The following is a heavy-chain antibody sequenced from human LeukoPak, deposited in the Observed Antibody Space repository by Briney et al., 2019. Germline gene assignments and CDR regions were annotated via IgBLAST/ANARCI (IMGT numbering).Heavy chain of an antibody. D-gene: IGHD5-18*01. CDR2: IYSGGST. J-gene: IGHJ4*02. CDR3: AKGPHTSPFDY. CDR1: GFTVSSNY. V-gene: IGHV3-53*01. Sequence: GGSLRLSCAASGFTVSSNYMSWVRQAPGKGLEWVSVIYSGGSTYYADSVKGRFTISRDNSKNTLNLQMNSLRAEDTAVYYCAKGPHTSPFDYWGQGTLVTVSS.